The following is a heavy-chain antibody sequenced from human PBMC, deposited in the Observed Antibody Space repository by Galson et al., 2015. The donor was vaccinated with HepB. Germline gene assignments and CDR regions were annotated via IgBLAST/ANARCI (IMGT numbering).Heavy chain of an antibody. V-gene: IGHV6-1*01. Sequence: CAISGDSVSSNSAAWNWIRQSPSRGLEWLGRTYYRSKWHNDYAVSVKSRITINPDTSKNQFSLQLNSVTPEDTAVYYCARSVSLGAASHNWFDPWGQGTLVTVSS. CDR3: ARSVSLGAASHNWFDP. D-gene: IGHD2-15*01. CDR2: TYYRSKWHN. CDR1: GDSVSSNSAA. J-gene: IGHJ5*02.